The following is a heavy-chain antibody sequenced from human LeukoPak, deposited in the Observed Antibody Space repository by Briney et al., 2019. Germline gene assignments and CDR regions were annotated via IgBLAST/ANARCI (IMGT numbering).Heavy chain of an antibody. CDR2: IFYTGST. CDR1: GGSLSNNY. CDR3: ARDHRLPSS. D-gene: IGHD3-16*01. Sequence: PSETLSLTCTVSGGSLSNNYWSWIRQPPGKGLEWIGYIFYTGSTYYNPSLESRVTISVDTSKNQFSLTLISVTAADAAVYYCARDHRLPSSWGQGNLVTVSS. J-gene: IGHJ1*01. V-gene: IGHV4-59*01.